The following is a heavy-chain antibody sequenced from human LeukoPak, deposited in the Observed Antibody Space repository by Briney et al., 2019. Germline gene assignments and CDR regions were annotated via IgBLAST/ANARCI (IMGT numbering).Heavy chain of an antibody. J-gene: IGHJ4*02. Sequence: GGSLRLSCAASGFTFSSYAMTWVRQAPGKGLEWVSAISGSGGSTYYADSVKGRFTISRDNAKNSLYPQMNSLRAEDTALYYCARGYCSSTSCYFDYWGQGTLVTVSS. CDR1: GFTFSSYA. D-gene: IGHD2-2*01. CDR2: ISGSGGST. CDR3: ARGYCSSTSCYFDY. V-gene: IGHV3-23*01.